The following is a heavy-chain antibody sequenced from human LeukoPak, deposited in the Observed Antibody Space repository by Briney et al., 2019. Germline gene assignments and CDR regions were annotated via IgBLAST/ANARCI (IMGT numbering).Heavy chain of an antibody. V-gene: IGHV3-23*01. CDR3: AKRGRYGSGSYYNSLYGMDV. CDR1: GFTFSSYA. J-gene: IGHJ6*02. Sequence: GGSLRLSCAASGFTFSSYAMSWVRQAPGKGLEWVSGISGSGGSTYYADSVEGRFTISRDNSKNTLYLQMSSLRAEDTAVYYCAKRGRYGSGSYYNSLYGMDVWGQGTTVTVSS. CDR2: ISGSGGST. D-gene: IGHD3-10*01.